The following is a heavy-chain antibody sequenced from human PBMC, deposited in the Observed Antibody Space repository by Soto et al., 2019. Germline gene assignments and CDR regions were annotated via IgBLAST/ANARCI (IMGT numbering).Heavy chain of an antibody. Sequence: QITLKESGPTLVKPTQTLTLTCTFSGFSLSTSGVGVGWIRQPPGKALEWLALIYWNDDKRYSPSLKSRLTITQDASKIQVVLTMTNMDPVDTATYYWAHSNYRRWFDPWGQGTLVTVSS. V-gene: IGHV2-5*01. CDR3: AHSNYRRWFDP. CDR1: GFSLSTSGVG. J-gene: IGHJ5*02. D-gene: IGHD1-7*01. CDR2: IYWNDDK.